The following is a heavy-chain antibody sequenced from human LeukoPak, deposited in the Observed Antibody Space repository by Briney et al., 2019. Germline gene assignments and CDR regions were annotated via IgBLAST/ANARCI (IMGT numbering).Heavy chain of an antibody. CDR2: IWYDASNK. J-gene: IGHJ4*02. Sequence: GGSLRLSCAASGFTFSSFGMHWARQAPGKGLEWVAVIWYDASNKYYADSVKGRFTISRDNSKNTLYLQMNSLRDDDTAVYYCVRGVGVSRFNYLDSWGQGTLVIVSS. CDR1: GFTFSSFG. V-gene: IGHV3-33*01. D-gene: IGHD6-13*01. CDR3: VRGVGVSRFNYLDS.